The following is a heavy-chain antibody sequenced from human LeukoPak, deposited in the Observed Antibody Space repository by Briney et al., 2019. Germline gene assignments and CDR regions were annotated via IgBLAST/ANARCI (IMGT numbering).Heavy chain of an antibody. V-gene: IGHV4-59*01. Sequence: SETLSLTCTVFGGSISSYYWSWIRQPPGKGLEWIGYIYYSGSTNYNPSLKSRVTISVDTSKNQFSLKLSSVTAADTAVYYCARVSYGSGSYYLDYWGQGTLVTVSS. CDR2: IYYSGST. J-gene: IGHJ4*02. D-gene: IGHD3-10*01. CDR1: GGSISSYY. CDR3: ARVSYGSGSYYLDY.